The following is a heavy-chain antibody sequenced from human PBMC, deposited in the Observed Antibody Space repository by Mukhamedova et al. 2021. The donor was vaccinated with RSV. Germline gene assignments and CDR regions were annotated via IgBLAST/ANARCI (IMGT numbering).Heavy chain of an antibody. CDR2: INHSGST. V-gene: IGHV4-34*01. CDR3: ARGLNWKNNYGRDV. D-gene: IGHD1/OR15-1a*01. J-gene: IGHJ6*02. Sequence: GEINHSGSTNYNPSLKSRVTISVDTSKNQFPLKLSPVTAADTAGYYCARGLNWKNNYGRDVWGQGTTVTVSS.